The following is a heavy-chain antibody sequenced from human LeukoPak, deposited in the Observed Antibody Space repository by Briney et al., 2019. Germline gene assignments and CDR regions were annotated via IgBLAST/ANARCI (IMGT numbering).Heavy chain of an antibody. CDR2: INHSGST. CDR1: GGSFSGYY. Sequence: SETLSLTCAVYGGSFSGYYWSWIRQPPGKGLEWIGEINHSGSTNYNPSLKSRVTISVDTSKNQFSLKLSSVTAADTAVYYCARPYSSSSRIYYYYMDVWGKGTTVTVSS. V-gene: IGHV4-34*01. CDR3: ARPYSSSSRIYYYYMDV. D-gene: IGHD6-6*01. J-gene: IGHJ6*03.